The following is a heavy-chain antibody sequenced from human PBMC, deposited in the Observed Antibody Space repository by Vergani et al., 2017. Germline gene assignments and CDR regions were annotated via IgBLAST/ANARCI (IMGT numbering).Heavy chain of an antibody. V-gene: IGHV1-3*01. CDR1: GYTFTSYA. J-gene: IGHJ5*02. Sequence: QVQLVQSGAEVKKPGASVKVSCKASGYTFTSYAMHWVRQAPGQRLEWMGWINAGNGNTKYSQKFQGRVTITRDTSASTAYMELSSLRSEDTAVYYCARDIVVVPAAIGSWFDPWGQGTLVTVSS. CDR2: INAGNGNT. D-gene: IGHD2-2*01. CDR3: ARDIVVVPAAIGSWFDP.